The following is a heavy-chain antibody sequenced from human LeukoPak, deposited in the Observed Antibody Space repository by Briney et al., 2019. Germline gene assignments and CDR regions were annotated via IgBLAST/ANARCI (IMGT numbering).Heavy chain of an antibody. Sequence: ASVKVSCKASVYTFTSYGISWVRQAPGQGLEWMGWISAYNGNTKYAQKLQGRVTMTTDTSTGTAYMELRSLRSDDTAVYYCARGITMIVGGDFDYWGQGTLVTVSS. CDR3: ARGITMIVGGDFDY. D-gene: IGHD3-22*01. V-gene: IGHV1-18*01. CDR2: ISAYNGNT. CDR1: VYTFTSYG. J-gene: IGHJ4*02.